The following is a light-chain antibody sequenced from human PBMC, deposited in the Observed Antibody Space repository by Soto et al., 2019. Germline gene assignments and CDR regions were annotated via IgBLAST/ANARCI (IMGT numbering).Light chain of an antibody. CDR1: QSISGW. Sequence: DIPMTQSPSTLSASVGDRATITCTASQSISGWLAWYQQKPGKAPKLLIYDVSSLESGVPSRFSGSGSGTEFTLAISSLQPDDFATYYCQQYNSYPWTFGQGTKVDIK. CDR2: DVS. V-gene: IGKV1-5*01. J-gene: IGKJ1*01. CDR3: QQYNSYPWT.